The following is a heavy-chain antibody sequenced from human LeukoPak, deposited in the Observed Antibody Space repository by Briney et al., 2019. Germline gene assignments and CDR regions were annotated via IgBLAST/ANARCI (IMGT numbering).Heavy chain of an antibody. CDR1: GGSFSGYS. J-gene: IGHJ4*02. CDR2: IDRSGST. D-gene: IGHD1-1*01. CDR3: ARGSATGLAY. Sequence: SETLSLTCAVYGGSFSGYSWTWIRQPPGKGLEWIGEIDRSGSTNYNPALKSRLTISVDTSKNQFSLKLSSVTAADTAVYYCARGSATGLAYWGQGSLVTVSS. V-gene: IGHV4-34*01.